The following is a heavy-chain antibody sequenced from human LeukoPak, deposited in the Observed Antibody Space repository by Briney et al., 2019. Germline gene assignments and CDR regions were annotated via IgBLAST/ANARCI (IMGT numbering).Heavy chain of an antibody. V-gene: IGHV3-53*01. CDR2: IYSSART. Sequence: GGSLRFSGLATGFNVSSHFMVWLRQAQGKGLEWVEVIYSSARTHYADPVKGRFTISRENSKNTVFLQMNSLRVEDTAVYFCARVDHDFWIFDHWGQGALVPVSS. J-gene: IGHJ4*02. CDR3: ARVDHDFWIFDH. D-gene: IGHD3/OR15-3a*01. CDR1: GFNVSSHF.